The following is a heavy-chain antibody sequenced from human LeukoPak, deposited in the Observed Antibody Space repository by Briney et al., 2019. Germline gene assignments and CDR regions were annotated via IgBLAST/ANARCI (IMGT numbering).Heavy chain of an antibody. CDR2: ISYDGSSQ. V-gene: IGHV3-30-3*01. J-gene: IGHJ3*02. Sequence: PGGSLRLSCVASGFTFRTYAMYWVRQAPGKGLEWVAVISYDGSSQYCVDSVKGRFTLSRDNSENTLYLQMNSLRVEDTAVYYCAREGGIVVVPAAPNAFDIWRQGTMVTVSS. CDR1: GFTFRTYA. CDR3: AREGGIVVVPAAPNAFDI. D-gene: IGHD2-2*01.